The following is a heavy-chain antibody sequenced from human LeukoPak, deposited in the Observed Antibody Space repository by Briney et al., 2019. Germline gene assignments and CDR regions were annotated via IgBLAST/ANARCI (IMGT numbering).Heavy chain of an antibody. CDR3: VKDNYYDSSGYYRPFDY. Sequence: GGSLRLSCAASGFTFSSYGMHWVRQAPGKGLEWVAFIRYDGSNKYYADSVKGRFTISRDNSKNTLYLQMNSLRAEDTAVYYCVKDNYYDSSGYYRPFDYCGQGTLVTVSS. J-gene: IGHJ4*02. CDR2: IRYDGSNK. D-gene: IGHD3-22*01. V-gene: IGHV3-30*02. CDR1: GFTFSSYG.